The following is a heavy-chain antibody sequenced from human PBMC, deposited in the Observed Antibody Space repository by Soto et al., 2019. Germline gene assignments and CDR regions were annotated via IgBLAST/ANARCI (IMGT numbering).Heavy chain of an antibody. V-gene: IGHV1-18*01. J-gene: IGHJ3*02. Sequence: QVQLVQSGAEVKKPGASVKVSCKASGYTFTSYGISCVRQAPGQGLEWMGWISAYNGNTNYAQKLQGRVTMTTDTSTSTAYMELRSLRSDDTAVYYCASDTLTGYYNTAFDIWVQGTMVTVSS. CDR1: GYTFTSYG. CDR2: ISAYNGNT. CDR3: ASDTLTGYYNTAFDI. D-gene: IGHD3-9*01.